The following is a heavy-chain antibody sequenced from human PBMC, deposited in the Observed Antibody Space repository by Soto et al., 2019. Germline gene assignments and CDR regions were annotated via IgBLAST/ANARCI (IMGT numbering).Heavy chain of an antibody. CDR1: GFTFSDYC. J-gene: IGHJ6*03. D-gene: IGHD1-7*01. V-gene: IGHV3-11*01. Sequence: GGSLRLSCAASGFTFSDYCMSWIRQAPGKGLEWVSYIRSGGSTIYYADSVKGRFTISRDNTKNSLYLQMNSLRAEDTAVYYCARGIRAGTAPHYYYYMDVWGKGTTVTVSS. CDR2: IRSGGSTI. CDR3: ARGIRAGTAPHYYYYMDV.